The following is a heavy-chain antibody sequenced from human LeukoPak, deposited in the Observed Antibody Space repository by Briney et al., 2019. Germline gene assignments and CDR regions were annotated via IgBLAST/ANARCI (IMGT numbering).Heavy chain of an antibody. J-gene: IGHJ4*02. CDR2: IHPNNGAT. Sequence: DSVKVSCKASGYTFTGSGWYLYWLRQAPGQGLECVGWIHPNNGATLYAQKFQGRVAMTTDTSISTAYMELSRLRSDDTAMYYCARDGPAQMVDFDYWGQGTLVTVSS. CDR1: GYTFTGSGWY. V-gene: IGHV1-2*02. CDR3: ARDGPAQMVDFDY. D-gene: IGHD3-10*01.